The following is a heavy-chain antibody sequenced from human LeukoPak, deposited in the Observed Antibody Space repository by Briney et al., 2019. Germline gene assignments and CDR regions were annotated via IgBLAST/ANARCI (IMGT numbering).Heavy chain of an antibody. Sequence: PSETLSLTCDVSGYSIRSNYYWGWIRQPPGKGLEWIGSIYHSGSTYYNPSLKSRVTISVDTSKNQFSLKLSSVTAADTAVYHCARNVSYSFDYWGQGTLVTVSS. D-gene: IGHD1-1*01. CDR3: ARNVSYSFDY. J-gene: IGHJ4*02. V-gene: IGHV4-38-2*01. CDR1: GYSIRSNYY. CDR2: IYHSGST.